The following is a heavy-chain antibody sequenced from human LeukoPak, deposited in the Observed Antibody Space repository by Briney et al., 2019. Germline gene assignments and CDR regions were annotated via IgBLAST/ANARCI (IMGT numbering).Heavy chain of an antibody. D-gene: IGHD2-21*01. CDR2: VLYDGSKK. J-gene: IGHJ4*02. CDR1: GFTFTPYT. Sequence: GGSLRLSCAASGFTFTPYTMHWVRQAPGKGLEWVALVLYDGSKKYYADSVKGRFTLSRDNSKNTLSLQMNTLRADDTAVYYCVRDNYGGILDFWGQGTLVTVSS. CDR3: VRDNYGGILDF. V-gene: IGHV3-30*04.